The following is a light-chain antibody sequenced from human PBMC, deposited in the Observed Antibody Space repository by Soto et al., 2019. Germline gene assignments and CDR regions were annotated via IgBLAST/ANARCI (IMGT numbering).Light chain of an antibody. Sequence: DIQMTQSPPSLSASIGDRVTITCRASQSISSYLNWYQQSPGKAPKLLIYAASNLQSGVPSRFSGSGSGTDFTLTINSLQPEDSATYCCQQSYSIAYTFGQGTKLEIK. CDR3: QQSYSIAYT. CDR1: QSISSY. V-gene: IGKV1-39*01. CDR2: AAS. J-gene: IGKJ2*01.